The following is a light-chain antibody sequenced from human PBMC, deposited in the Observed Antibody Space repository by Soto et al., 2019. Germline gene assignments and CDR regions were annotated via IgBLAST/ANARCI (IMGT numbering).Light chain of an antibody. CDR1: QSVSSSY. CDR3: QQYGSSPLSA. CDR2: GAS. Sequence: EIVLTQSLATPSLSPGERATLSCRASQSVSSSYLAWYQQKPGQAPRLLIYGASSRATGIPDRFSGSGSGTDFTLTISRLEPEDFAGYYCQQYGSSPLSAFGPGTKVDIK. J-gene: IGKJ3*01. V-gene: IGKV3-20*01.